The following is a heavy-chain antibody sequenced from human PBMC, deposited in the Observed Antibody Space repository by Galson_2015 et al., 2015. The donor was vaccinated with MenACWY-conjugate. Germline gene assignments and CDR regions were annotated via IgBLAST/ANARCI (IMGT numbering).Heavy chain of an antibody. CDR3: ARDTDTDDLPSSGWSPGGY. V-gene: IGHV1-46*03. CDR2: INPSGGST. Sequence: SVKVSCKASGYTFTSYYMHWVRQAPGQGLEWMGIINPSGGSTSYAQKFQGRVTMTRDTSTSTVYMELSSLRSEDTAVYYCARDTDTDDLPSSGWSPGGYWGQGTLVTVSS. CDR1: GYTFTSYY. J-gene: IGHJ4*02. D-gene: IGHD6-19*01.